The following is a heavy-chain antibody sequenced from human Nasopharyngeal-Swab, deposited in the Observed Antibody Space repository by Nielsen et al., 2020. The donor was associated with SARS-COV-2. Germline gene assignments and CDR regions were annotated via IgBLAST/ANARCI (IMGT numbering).Heavy chain of an antibody. J-gene: IGHJ1*01. Sequence: GESLKISCAASGFTFSSYAMSWVRQAPGKGLEWVSAISGSGGSTYYADSVKGRFTISRDNSKNTLYLQMNSLRAEDTAVYYCAKDQGIAVAGPTRGKYFQHWGQGTLDTVST. D-gene: IGHD6-19*01. CDR3: AKDQGIAVAGPTRGKYFQH. CDR2: ISGSGGST. CDR1: GFTFSSYA. V-gene: IGHV3-23*01.